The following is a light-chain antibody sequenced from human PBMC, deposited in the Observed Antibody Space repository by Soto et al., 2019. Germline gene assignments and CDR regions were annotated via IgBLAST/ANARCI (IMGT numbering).Light chain of an antibody. CDR2: NNN. CDR1: SSNIGSHA. CDR3: AAWDDSLNGVL. V-gene: IGLV1-44*01. Sequence: QAVVTQPPSASGTPGQRVTISCSGSSSNIGSHAVNWYQHLPRTAPKLLLYNNNQRPSGVPDRFSGSRSGTSASLAISGLQSEDEASYYCAAWDDSLNGVLFGGGTKVTVL. J-gene: IGLJ2*01.